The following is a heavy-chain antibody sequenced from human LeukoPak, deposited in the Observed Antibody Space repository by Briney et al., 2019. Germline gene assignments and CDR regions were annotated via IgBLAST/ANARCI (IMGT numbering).Heavy chain of an antibody. V-gene: IGHV3-23*01. CDR1: GFTFSTYA. J-gene: IGHJ4*02. D-gene: IGHD4-17*01. CDR2: IRGSDGST. Sequence: GGSLRLSCAASGFTFSTYAMSWVRQAPGKGLESVSSIRGSDGSTYYADSVKGRFAISRDNSKNTLYLQMNSLRAEDTAVYYYAKDVYGDYGGLDYWGQGTLVTVSS. CDR3: AKDVYGDYGGLDY.